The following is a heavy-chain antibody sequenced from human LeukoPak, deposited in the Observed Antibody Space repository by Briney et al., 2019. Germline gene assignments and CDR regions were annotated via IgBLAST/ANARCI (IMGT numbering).Heavy chain of an antibody. J-gene: IGHJ4*02. CDR2: IKQDGSDK. CDR3: AKSHIGGAWYIGS. D-gene: IGHD4-17*01. V-gene: IGHV3-7*05. CDR1: GFTFSNYW. Sequence: GGSLRLSCVASGFTFSNYWMTWVRQAPGKGLEWVANIKQDGSDKYYVDSVKGRFTVSRDNSKNSLYLQMNSLRAEDTAVYYCAKSHIGGAWYIGSWGQGTLVTVSS.